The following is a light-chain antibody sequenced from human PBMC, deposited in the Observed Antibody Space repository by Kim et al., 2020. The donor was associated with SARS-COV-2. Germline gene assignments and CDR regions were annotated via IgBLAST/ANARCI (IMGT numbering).Light chain of an antibody. CDR3: NSRDSNDNVV. V-gene: IGLV3-19*01. CDR1: SLGSYY. CDR2: GKN. J-gene: IGLJ2*01. Sequence: VAVGQTDRITCQGDSLGSYYATWYQQKPGQAPIVVIDGKNNRPSGIPDRFSGSSSGNTASLTITGTQAGDEADYYCNSRDSNDNVVFGAGTKLTVL.